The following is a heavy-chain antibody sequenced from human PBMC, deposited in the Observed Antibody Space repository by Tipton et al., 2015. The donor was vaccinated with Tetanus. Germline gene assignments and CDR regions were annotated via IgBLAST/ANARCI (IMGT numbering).Heavy chain of an antibody. CDR2: ISYDGSSE. J-gene: IGHJ4*02. CDR1: GFTFSSYG. D-gene: IGHD6-19*01. V-gene: IGHV3-30*03. Sequence: SLRLSCAASGFTFSSYGMHWVRQAPGKGLEWVAAISYDGSSEYYADSVKGRFTISRDNSKNTLFLQMSSLRPEDTALYYCARDPNSSGWYPAYFDLWGQGTLVTVSS. CDR3: ARDPNSSGWYPAYFDL.